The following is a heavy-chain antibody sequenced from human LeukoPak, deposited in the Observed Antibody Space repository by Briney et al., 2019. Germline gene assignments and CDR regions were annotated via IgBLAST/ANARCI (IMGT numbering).Heavy chain of an antibody. Sequence: GGSLRLSCAASGFTFSRYEMNWVRQAPGKGLEWVLYISSSGNTKYYADSVKGRFNISRDNAKNSLYLHMNSLRAEDTAVYYCARIGQNYDLDYWGQGTLVTVSS. CDR2: ISSSGNTK. V-gene: IGHV3-48*03. D-gene: IGHD1-7*01. J-gene: IGHJ4*02. CDR1: GFTFSRYE. CDR3: ARIGQNYDLDY.